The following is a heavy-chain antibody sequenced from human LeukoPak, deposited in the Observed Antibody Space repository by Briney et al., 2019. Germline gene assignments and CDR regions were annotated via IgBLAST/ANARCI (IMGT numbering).Heavy chain of an antibody. Sequence: SETLSLTCTVSGYSISSGYYWGWIRQPPGQGLEWIGSIYHSGSTYYNPSLKSRVTISVDTSKNQFSLKLSSVTAADTAVYFCARDQTPFSSSWYFDFWGQGTLVTVSS. V-gene: IGHV4-38-2*02. CDR1: GYSISSGYY. CDR2: IYHSGST. CDR3: ARDQTPFSSSWYFDF. D-gene: IGHD6-13*01. J-gene: IGHJ4*02.